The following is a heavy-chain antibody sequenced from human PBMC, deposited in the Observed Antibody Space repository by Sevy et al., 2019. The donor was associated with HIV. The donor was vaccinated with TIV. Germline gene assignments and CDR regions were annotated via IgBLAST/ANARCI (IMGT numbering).Heavy chain of an antibody. Sequence: SETLSLSCTVSVSSGSISASNSYWGWPRQPPGKGLERIGSVHYRGSTYYHPSLKSRVTISIHRSRNLFSLGLKSVTAADTAFYFCARHGGVNPEYFDSGGRGILVTVSS. CDR3: ARHGGVNPEYFDS. CDR2: VHYRGST. D-gene: IGHD2-8*02. J-gene: IGHJ4*02. V-gene: IGHV4-39*01. CDR1: VSSGSISASNSY.